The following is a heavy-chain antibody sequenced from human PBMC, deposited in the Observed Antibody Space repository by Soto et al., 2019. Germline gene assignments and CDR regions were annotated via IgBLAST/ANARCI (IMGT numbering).Heavy chain of an antibody. V-gene: IGHV1-8*01. Sequence: QVQLVQSGAEVKKPGASVKVSCKASGYTFTNYDVNWVRQATGQGLEWMGWTNPKSGYTGFAQKFQGRVTMTRDSSISTAYMELHSLTSEDTAVYYCARTDGDLDYWGQRTLITVSS. J-gene: IGHJ4*02. CDR3: ARTDGDLDY. CDR2: TNPKSGYT. CDR1: GYTFTNYD. D-gene: IGHD4-17*01.